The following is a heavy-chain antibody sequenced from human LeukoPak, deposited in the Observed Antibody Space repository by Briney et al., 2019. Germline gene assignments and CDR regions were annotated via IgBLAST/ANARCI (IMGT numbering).Heavy chain of an antibody. CDR1: GFTFSSYA. CDR2: ISYDRSNK. CDR3: ARARNLAYFFDY. J-gene: IGHJ4*02. Sequence: GRSLRLSCAASGFTFSSYAMHWVRQAPGKGLEWVAVISYDRSNKYYADSVKGRFTISRDNSKNTLYLQMNSLRAEDTAVYYCARARNLAYFFDYWGQGTLVTVSS. V-gene: IGHV3-30*01.